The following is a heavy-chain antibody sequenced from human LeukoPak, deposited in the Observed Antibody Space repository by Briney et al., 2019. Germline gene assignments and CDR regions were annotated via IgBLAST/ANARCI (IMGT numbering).Heavy chain of an antibody. V-gene: IGHV4-4*02. D-gene: IGHD2-2*01. CDR1: GDSIITSHW. CDR3: VKSNSRYQPWTLDI. Sequence: SGTLSLTCAVSGDSIITSHWWSWVRQPPGKGLEWIGEIYHIGTTNYNPSLKSRVTISVDTSNNQLSLKVNSVTAADTAMYYCVKSNSRYQPWTLDIWGRGTMVTVSS. J-gene: IGHJ3*02. CDR2: IYHIGTT.